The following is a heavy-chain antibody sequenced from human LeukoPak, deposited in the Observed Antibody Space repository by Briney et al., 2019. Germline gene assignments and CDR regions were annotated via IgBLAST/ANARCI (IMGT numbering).Heavy chain of an antibody. V-gene: IGHV3-30*02. CDR3: AKDRCSSTSCYTVDY. CDR2: IWYDGSNK. J-gene: IGHJ4*02. Sequence: GGSLRPSFAASGFTFSSYGMHWVRPAPGKGVGWVAVIWYDGSNKYYADSVKGRFTISRDNSKNTLYLQMNSLRAEDTAVYYCAKDRCSSTSCYTVDYWGQGTLVTVSS. CDR1: GFTFSSYG. D-gene: IGHD2-2*02.